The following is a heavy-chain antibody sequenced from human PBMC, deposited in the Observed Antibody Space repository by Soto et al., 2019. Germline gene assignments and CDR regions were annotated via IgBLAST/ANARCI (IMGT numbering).Heavy chain of an antibody. J-gene: IGHJ4*02. CDR2: INAGNGNT. D-gene: IGHD3-10*01. Sequence: QVQLVQSGAEVKKPGASVKVSCKASGYTFTNYAMHWVRQAPGQRLEWMGWINAGNGNTKYSQKFQGRVTITRDTSASTDYMELSSLRSEDTAVYYCSRDLGAAHWFGDPYYFDYWGQGTLVTVSS. V-gene: IGHV1-3*01. CDR3: SRDLGAAHWFGDPYYFDY. CDR1: GYTFTNYA.